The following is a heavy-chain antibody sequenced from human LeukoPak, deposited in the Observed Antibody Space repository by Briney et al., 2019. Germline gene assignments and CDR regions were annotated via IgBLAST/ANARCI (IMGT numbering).Heavy chain of an antibody. CDR2: ISGSGGST. D-gene: IGHD2-21*02. J-gene: IGHJ3*02. CDR1: GFTFSSYA. CDR3: ASLRGDAHAFDI. V-gene: IGHV3-23*01. Sequence: TGGSLRLSCAASGFTFSSYAMSWVRQAPGKGLEWVSAISGSGGSTYYADSVKGRFTISRDNSKNTLYLQMNSLRAEDTAVYYCASLRGDAHAFDIWGQGTMVTVSS.